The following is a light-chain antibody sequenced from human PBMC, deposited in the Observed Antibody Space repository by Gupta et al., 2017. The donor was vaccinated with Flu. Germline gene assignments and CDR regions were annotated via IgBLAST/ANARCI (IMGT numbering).Light chain of an antibody. CDR2: EAS. V-gene: IGKV3-11*01. CDR1: QSVSSY. J-gene: IGKJ1*01. CDR3: QQRSNGPWT. Sequence: VLTQSPDTLSLSPGDRATLSCRASQSVSSYLAWYQQKPGQAPRLLIYEASNRATGIPASFSGSGSGTDYTLTISSLEPEDSASYYCQQRSNGPWTFGQGTKVE.